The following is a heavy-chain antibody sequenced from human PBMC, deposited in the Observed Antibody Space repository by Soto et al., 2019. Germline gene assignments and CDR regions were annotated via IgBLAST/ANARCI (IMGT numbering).Heavy chain of an antibody. Sequence: QVQLQQWGAGLLKPSSTLSLTCAVHGASSGTYYWTWIRQPPGKGLEWMGEINDSGSANHNPSLKSRVIISVDTSKNQCSLRLNSVTAADTAVYYCAGLRGYYYYIDVWGKGTTVTVSS. CDR1: GASSGTYY. CDR2: INDSGSA. J-gene: IGHJ6*03. CDR3: AGLRGYYYYIDV. V-gene: IGHV4-34*01. D-gene: IGHD3-10*01.